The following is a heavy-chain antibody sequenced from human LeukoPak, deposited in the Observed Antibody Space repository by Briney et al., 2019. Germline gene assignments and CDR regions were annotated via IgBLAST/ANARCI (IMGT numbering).Heavy chain of an antibody. V-gene: IGHV1-69*13. J-gene: IGHJ6*03. CDR3: ARGGYSGYDYYYYYMDV. Sequence: ASVKVSCKASGGTFISYAISWVRQAPGQGLEWMGGIIPIFGTANYAQKFQGRVTITADESTSTAYMELSSLRSEDTAVYYCARGGYSGYDYYYYYMDVWGKGTTVTISS. D-gene: IGHD5-12*01. CDR1: GGTFISYA. CDR2: IIPIFGTA.